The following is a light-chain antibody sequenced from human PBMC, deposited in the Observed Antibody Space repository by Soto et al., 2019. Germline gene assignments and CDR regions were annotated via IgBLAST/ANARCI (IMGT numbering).Light chain of an antibody. CDR2: GAS. V-gene: IGKV3-20*01. CDR3: HQYGNSPQT. Sequence: EIVLTQSPGTLSLSPGERATLSCRARQSVSSSYLAWYQQRPGQAPRLLIYGASIRATGIPDRFSGSGSGTVFTLTINILEPDDFAVYYCHQYGNSPQTFGQGTKVDIK. CDR1: QSVSSSY. J-gene: IGKJ1*01.